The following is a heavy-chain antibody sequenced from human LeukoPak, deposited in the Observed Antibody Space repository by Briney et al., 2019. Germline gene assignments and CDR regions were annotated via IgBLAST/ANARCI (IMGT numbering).Heavy chain of an antibody. CDR2: MYTSGST. V-gene: IGHV4-4*07. CDR1: GGSISSYS. CDR3: ARDRAVAVAGPYYYYMDV. D-gene: IGHD6-19*01. J-gene: IGHJ6*03. Sequence: SETLSLTCTVSGGSISSYSWSWVRQPAGKGLEWIGHMYTSGSTNYNPSLKSRVTISVDTSKNQFSLKLSSVTAADTAVYYCARDRAVAVAGPYYYYMDVWGKGTTVTISS.